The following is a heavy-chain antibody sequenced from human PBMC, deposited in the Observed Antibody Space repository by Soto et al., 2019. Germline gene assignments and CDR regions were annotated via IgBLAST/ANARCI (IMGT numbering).Heavy chain of an antibody. Sequence: SETLSLTCTVSGGSISSSSYYWGWIRQPPGKGLEWIGSIYYSGSTYYNPSLKSRVTISVDTSKNQFSLKLSSVTAADTAVYYCATHIASAYYFDYWGQGTLVTVSS. CDR1: GGSISSSSYY. V-gene: IGHV4-39*01. CDR3: ATHIASAYYFDY. CDR2: IYYSGST. D-gene: IGHD6-25*01. J-gene: IGHJ4*02.